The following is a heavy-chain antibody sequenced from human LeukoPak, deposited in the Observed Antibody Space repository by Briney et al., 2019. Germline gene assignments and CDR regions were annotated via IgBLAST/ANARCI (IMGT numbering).Heavy chain of an antibody. D-gene: IGHD5-24*01. Sequence: ASVKVSCKASGYTFTSYDINWVRQAAGQGLEWMGWMNPNSGNTGYAQKFQGRVTITRNTSISTAYMELSSLRSEDTAVYYCARTARGRWLQLGYWGQGTLVTVSS. V-gene: IGHV1-8*03. CDR2: MNPNSGNT. CDR1: GYTFTSYD. J-gene: IGHJ4*02. CDR3: ARTARGRWLQLGY.